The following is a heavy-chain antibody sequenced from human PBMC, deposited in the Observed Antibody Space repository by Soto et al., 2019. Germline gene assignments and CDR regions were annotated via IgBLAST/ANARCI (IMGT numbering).Heavy chain of an antibody. CDR3: ARHNGPLYVAYYYDMHV. Sequence: SETLSLACTVSGGSISSSYWSWIRQPPGKGLEWIGYIYDSGSTYYNSSLKSRVTMSVDTSKNQFSLKLSSVTAADTAVYYCARHNGPLYVAYYYDMHVWGQGTTVTV. CDR1: GGSISSSY. D-gene: IGHD3-16*01. CDR2: IYDSGST. J-gene: IGHJ6*02. V-gene: IGHV4-59*08.